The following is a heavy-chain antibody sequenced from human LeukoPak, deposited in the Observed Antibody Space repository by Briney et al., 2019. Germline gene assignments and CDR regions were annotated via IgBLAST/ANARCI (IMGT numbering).Heavy chain of an antibody. CDR2: ISSSGSTI. J-gene: IGHJ4*02. Sequence: KPGGSLRLSCAASGFTFSDYYMSWIHQAPGKGLEWVSYISSSGSTIYYADSVKGRFTISRDNAKNSLYLQMNSLRAEDTAVYYCARVLSSGWYYFDYWGQGTLVTVSS. CDR1: GFTFSDYY. V-gene: IGHV3-11*01. D-gene: IGHD6-19*01. CDR3: ARVLSSGWYYFDY.